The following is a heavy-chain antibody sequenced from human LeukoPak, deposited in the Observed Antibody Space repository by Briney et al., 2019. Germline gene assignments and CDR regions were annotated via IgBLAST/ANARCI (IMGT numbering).Heavy chain of an antibody. V-gene: IGHV4-39*01. J-gene: IGHJ4*02. D-gene: IGHD3-16*01. CDR3: ASEAHRGGGFDS. CDR1: GGSIGSDTYF. CDR2: IYFTGNT. Sequence: PSETLSLTCTVSGGSIGSDTYFWGWIRQPPGKGLEWIANIYFTGNTYYNPSLKSRATISVDTSKNQFSLTPSSVTAADTAVYYCASEAHRGGGFDSWGQGTQVTVSS.